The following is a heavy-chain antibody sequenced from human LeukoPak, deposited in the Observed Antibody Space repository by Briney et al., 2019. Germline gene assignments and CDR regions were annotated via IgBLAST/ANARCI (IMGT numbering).Heavy chain of an antibody. D-gene: IGHD6-6*01. V-gene: IGHV4-59*01. J-gene: IGHJ4*02. CDR1: GGSISSYY. CDR3: ARGGPYSSSFYFDY. Sequence: PSETLSLTCTVSGGSISSYYWSWLRQPPGKGLEWIGYIYYSGSTNYNPSLKSRVTISVDTSKNQFSLKLSSVTAADTAVYYCARGGPYSSSFYFDYWGQGTLVTVSS. CDR2: IYYSGST.